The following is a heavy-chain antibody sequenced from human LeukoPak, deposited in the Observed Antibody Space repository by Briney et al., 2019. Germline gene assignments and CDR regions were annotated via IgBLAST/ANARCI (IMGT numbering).Heavy chain of an antibody. Sequence: ASVKVSCKASGYTFTGYYMHWVRQAPGQGLEWMGWINPNSGGTNYAQKFQGRVTMTRDTSTSTVYMELSSLRSEDTAVYYCASSTSMVRGIDYWGQGTLVTVSS. CDR3: ASSTSMVRGIDY. CDR1: GYTFTGYY. J-gene: IGHJ4*02. D-gene: IGHD3-10*01. CDR2: INPNSGGT. V-gene: IGHV1-2*02.